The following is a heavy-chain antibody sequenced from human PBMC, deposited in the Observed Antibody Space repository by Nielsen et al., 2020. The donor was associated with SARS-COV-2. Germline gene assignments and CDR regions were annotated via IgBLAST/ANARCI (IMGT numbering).Heavy chain of an antibody. CDR1: VGTFSSYA. V-gene: IGHV1-69*13. CDR2: IIPIFGTA. CDR3: ARGEGWLAPDAFDI. J-gene: IGHJ3*02. D-gene: IGHD6-19*01. Sequence: SVQVSCKASVGTFSSYAISWVRQAPGQGLEWMGGIIPIFGTANYAQKFQGRVTITADESTSTAYMELSSLRSEDTAVYYCARGEGWLAPDAFDIWGQGTMVTVSS.